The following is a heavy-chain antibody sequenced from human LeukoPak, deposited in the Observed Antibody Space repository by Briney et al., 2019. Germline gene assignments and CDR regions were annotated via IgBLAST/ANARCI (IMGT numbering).Heavy chain of an antibody. V-gene: IGHV3-66*01. D-gene: IGHD3-9*01. CDR3: ARGHNFGRLHPFDY. CDR2: IYSGGST. J-gene: IGHJ4*02. CDR1: GFTVSSSY. Sequence: GGSLRLSCAASGFTVSSSYMSWVRQAPGKGLEWVSVIYSGGSTYYADSVKGRFTISRDNSKNTLYLQMNSLRAEGTAVYYCARGHNFGRLHPFDYWGQGTLVTVSS.